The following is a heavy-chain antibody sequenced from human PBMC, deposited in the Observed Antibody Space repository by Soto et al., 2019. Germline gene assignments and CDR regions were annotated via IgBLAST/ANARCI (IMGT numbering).Heavy chain of an antibody. CDR2: INPNSGGT. CDR1: GYTFTGYY. V-gene: IGHV1-2*02. CDR3: AGADNWNYAAFDI. Sequence: ASVKVSCKASGYTFTGYYMHWVRQAPGQGLEWMGWINPNSGGTNYAQKFQGRVTMTRDTSISTAYMELSRLRSDDTAVYYCAGADNWNYAAFDIWGQGTMVTVSS. D-gene: IGHD1-7*01. J-gene: IGHJ3*02.